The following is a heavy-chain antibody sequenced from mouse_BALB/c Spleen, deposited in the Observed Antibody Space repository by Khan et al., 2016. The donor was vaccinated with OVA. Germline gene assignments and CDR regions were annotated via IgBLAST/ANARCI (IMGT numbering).Heavy chain of an antibody. V-gene: IGHV5-17*02. J-gene: IGHJ2*01. CDR3: ARDSNFDY. CDR1: GFPFSRFG. Sequence: EVELVESGGGLVQPGGSRTLSCAASGFPFSRFGLHWVRQAPEKGLEWVAYISSGSSTIYYADTVKGRFTISRDNPKNTLFLQMTSLRSEDTAMYYCARDSNFDYWGQGTTLTVSS. CDR2: ISSGSSTI.